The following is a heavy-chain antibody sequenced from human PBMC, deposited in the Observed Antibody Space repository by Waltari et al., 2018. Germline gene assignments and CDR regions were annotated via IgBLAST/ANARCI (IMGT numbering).Heavy chain of an antibody. V-gene: IGHV4-34*01. J-gene: IGHJ5*02. CDR1: GGSFSGYY. CDR2: INHSGST. D-gene: IGHD4-17*01. CDR3: AREDPNGGHYGGNSDWFDP. Sequence: QVQLQQWGAGLLKPSETLSLTCAVYGGSFSGYYWSWIRQPPGKGLEWIGEINHSGSTNYNPSLKSRVTISVDTSKNQFSLKLSSVTAADTAVYYCAREDPNGGHYGGNSDWFDPWGQGTLVTVSS.